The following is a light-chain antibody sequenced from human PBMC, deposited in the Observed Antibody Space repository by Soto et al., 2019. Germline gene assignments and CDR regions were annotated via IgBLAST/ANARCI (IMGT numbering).Light chain of an antibody. CDR3: CSYAGDDTMI. J-gene: IGLJ2*01. Sequence: QSVLTQPASVSGSPGQSITVSCTGTSSNVRSYNLVSWYRQHPGEAPKLMLYEGTRRPSGVSSRFSGSKSGNTASLTISGLQAGDEADYYCCSYAGDDTMIFGGGTKVTVL. CDR1: SSNVRSYNL. V-gene: IGLV2-23*01. CDR2: EGT.